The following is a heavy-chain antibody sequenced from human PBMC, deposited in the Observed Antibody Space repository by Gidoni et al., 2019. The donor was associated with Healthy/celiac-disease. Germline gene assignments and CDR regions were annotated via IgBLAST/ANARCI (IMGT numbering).Heavy chain of an antibody. CDR3: AKDDFWSGYYTGLWDY. J-gene: IGHJ4*02. Sequence: QVQLVESGGGVVQPGRALRRACAASGCTFSSDGMHWVRQAPGKGLEGVAFISYDVSNKYYADSVKGRFTISRDNSKNTLYLQMNSLRAEDTAVYYCAKDDFWSGYYTGLWDYWGQGTLVTVSS. CDR2: ISYDVSNK. CDR1: GCTFSSDG. V-gene: IGHV3-30*18. D-gene: IGHD3-3*01.